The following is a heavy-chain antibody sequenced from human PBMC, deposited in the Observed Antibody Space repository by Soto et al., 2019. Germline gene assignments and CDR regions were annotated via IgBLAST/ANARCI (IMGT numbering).Heavy chain of an antibody. V-gene: IGHV5-10-1*01. Sequence: GESLKISCKGSGYSFTSYWISWVRQMPGKGLEWMGRIDPSDSYTNYSPSFQGHVTISADKSISTAYLQWSSLKASDTAMYYCARHTHGSSYRYYYGMDAWGQCTSVTVSS. CDR3: ARHTHGSSYRYYYGMDA. D-gene: IGHD6-6*01. J-gene: IGHJ6*02. CDR1: GYSFTSYW. CDR2: IDPSDSYT.